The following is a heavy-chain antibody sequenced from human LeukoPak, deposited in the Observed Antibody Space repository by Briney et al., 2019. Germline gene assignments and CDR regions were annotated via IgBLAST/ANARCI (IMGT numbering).Heavy chain of an antibody. J-gene: IGHJ4*02. Sequence: PGGSLRLSCAASGFTFSSYSMNWVRQAPGKGLEWVSSISSSSSYIYYADSVKGRFTISRDNAKHSLYLQMNSLRAEDTAVYYCARDRILHSSGWYGYWGQGTLVTVSS. CDR2: ISSSSSYI. CDR3: ARDRILHSSGWYGY. V-gene: IGHV3-21*01. CDR1: GFTFSSYS. D-gene: IGHD6-19*01.